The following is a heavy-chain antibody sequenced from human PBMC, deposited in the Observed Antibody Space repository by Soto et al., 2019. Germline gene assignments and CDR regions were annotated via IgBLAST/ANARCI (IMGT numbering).Heavy chain of an antibody. CDR1: GGTFSSYA. J-gene: IGHJ6*02. V-gene: IGHV1-69*13. CDR3: ARGADFWSGYSPYYYYGMDV. CDR2: IIPIFGTA. Sequence: ASVKVSCKASGGTFSSYAISWVRQAPGQGLEWMGGIIPIFGTANYAQKFQGRVTITADESTSTAYMELSSLRSEDTAVYYCARGADFWSGYSPYYYYGMDVWGQGTTVTVSS. D-gene: IGHD3-3*01.